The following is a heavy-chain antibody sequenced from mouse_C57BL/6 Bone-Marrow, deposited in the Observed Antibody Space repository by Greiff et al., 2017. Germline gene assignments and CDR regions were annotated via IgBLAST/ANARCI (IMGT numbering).Heavy chain of an antibody. CDR3: GRRHLWYFDV. CDR1: GFSLSTSGMG. J-gene: IGHJ1*03. V-gene: IGHV8-12*01. Sequence: QVTLKESGPGILQSSQTLSLTCSFSGFSLSTSGMGVSWIRQPSGNGLEWLAHIYWDDAKRYNPSLKRRLTISKDTSRNQVFLKISSVDSADTATYYCGRRHLWYFDVWGTGTTVTVSS. CDR2: IYWDDAK.